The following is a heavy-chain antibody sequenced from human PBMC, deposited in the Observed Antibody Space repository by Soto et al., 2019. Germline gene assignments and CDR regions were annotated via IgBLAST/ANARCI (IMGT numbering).Heavy chain of an antibody. D-gene: IGHD3-16*02. Sequence: PGGSLRLSCAASGFTFSSYSMNWVRQAPGKGLEWVSSISSSSGYIYYADSVKGRFTISRDNAKNSLYLQMNSLRAEDTAVYYCARSDYDYVWGSYRYTAPYFQHWGQGTLVTVSS. V-gene: IGHV3-21*01. CDR2: ISSSSGYI. J-gene: IGHJ1*01. CDR1: GFTFSSYS. CDR3: ARSDYDYVWGSYRYTAPYFQH.